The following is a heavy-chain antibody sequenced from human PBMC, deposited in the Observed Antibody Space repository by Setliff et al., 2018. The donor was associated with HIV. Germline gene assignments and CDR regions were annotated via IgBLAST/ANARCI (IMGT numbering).Heavy chain of an antibody. V-gene: IGHV1-69*10. CDR1: GGTFSSYA. D-gene: IGHD5-12*01. Sequence: RASVKVSCKASGGTFSSYAISWVRQAPGQGLEWMGGIIPILGIANYAQKFQGRVTITTDESTSTAYVELSSLRSEDAAVYYCARQNYDGNSWDIWGQGTMVTVSS. CDR3: ARQNYDGNSWDI. CDR2: IIPILGIA. J-gene: IGHJ3*02.